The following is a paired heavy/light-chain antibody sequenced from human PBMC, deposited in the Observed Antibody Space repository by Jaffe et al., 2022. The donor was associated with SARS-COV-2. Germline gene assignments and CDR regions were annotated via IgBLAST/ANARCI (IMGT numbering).Light chain of an antibody. CDR3: QQSYSTPYT. CDR2: AAS. CDR1: QSISTY. Sequence: DIQMTQSPSSLSASVRDRVTITCRASQSISTYLNWYQQKPGKAPNLLIFAASSLQSGVPSRFSGSGSGTDFTLTISSLQPEDFATYYCQQSYSTPYTFGQGTKLEIK. V-gene: IGKV1-39*01. J-gene: IGKJ2*01.
Heavy chain of an antibody. Sequence: QVQLQESGPGLVKPSQTLSLTCTVSGGSISTGGYYWSWIRQPAGKGLEWIGRIFASGSTNYNPSLKSRVTMSVDTSKNQFSLNLSSVTAADTAVYYCVRQSYTSSSSGGYFDYWGQGTLVTVSS. J-gene: IGHJ4*02. CDR3: VRQSYTSSSSGGYFDY. CDR2: IFASGST. D-gene: IGHD6-6*01. V-gene: IGHV4-61*02. CDR1: GGSISTGGYY.